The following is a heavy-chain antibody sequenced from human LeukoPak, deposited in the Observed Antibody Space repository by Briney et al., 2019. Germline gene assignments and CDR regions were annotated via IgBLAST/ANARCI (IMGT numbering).Heavy chain of an antibody. J-gene: IGHJ4*02. D-gene: IGHD4-11*01. CDR2: IYSGGST. Sequence: PGGSLRLSCAASGFKFIDAWMSWVRQAPGKGLEWVSVIYSGGSTYYADSVKGRFTISRDNSKNTLYLQMNSLRAEDTAVYYCARESVTTQSFDYWGQGTLVTVSS. CDR3: ARESVTTQSFDY. V-gene: IGHV3-53*01. CDR1: GFKFIDAW.